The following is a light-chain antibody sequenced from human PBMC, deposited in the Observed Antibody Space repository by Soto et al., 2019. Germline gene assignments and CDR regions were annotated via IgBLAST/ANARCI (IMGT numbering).Light chain of an antibody. CDR3: QQYYCLPQT. J-gene: IGKJ1*01. V-gene: IGKV4-1*01. CDR1: QNILFESNNKNY. Sequence: DVVMTQSPDSLAVSLGETATISCKSCQNILFESNNKNYLAWYQQKPGQPHTVLLYWAATREYGVPERFSGGGSGTDFTLTISSLQAEDGAVCYCQQYYCLPQTFGQGTKVEIK. CDR2: WAA.